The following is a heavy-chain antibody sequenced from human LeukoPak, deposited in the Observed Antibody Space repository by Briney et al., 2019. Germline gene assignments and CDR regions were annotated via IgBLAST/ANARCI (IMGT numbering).Heavy chain of an antibody. CDR3: ARASTAPYCSGGSCYRGLYYYGMDV. Sequence: GGSLRLSCAASGFTFSSYAMSWVRQAPGKGLEWVSAISGSGGSTYYADSVKGRFTISRDNSKNTLYLQMNSLRAEDTAVYYCARASTAPYCSGGSCYRGLYYYGMDVWGQGTTVTVSS. CDR1: GFTFSSYA. V-gene: IGHV3-23*01. J-gene: IGHJ6*02. CDR2: ISGSGGST. D-gene: IGHD2-15*01.